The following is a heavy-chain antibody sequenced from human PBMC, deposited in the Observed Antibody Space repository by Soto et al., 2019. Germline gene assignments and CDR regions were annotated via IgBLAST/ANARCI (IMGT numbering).Heavy chain of an antibody. CDR1: GGTFSSYA. CDR2: IIPIFGTA. Sequence: QVQLVQSGAEVKKPGSSVKVSCKASGGTFSSYAISWVRQAPGQVLEWMGGIIPIFGTANYAQKFQGRVTVPADESTSTAYTALRSLRSEDTAVYYCARDGAEAHDGRYFDLWGRGTLVTVFS. CDR3: ARDGAEAHDGRYFDL. D-gene: IGHD1-1*01. J-gene: IGHJ2*01. V-gene: IGHV1-69*12.